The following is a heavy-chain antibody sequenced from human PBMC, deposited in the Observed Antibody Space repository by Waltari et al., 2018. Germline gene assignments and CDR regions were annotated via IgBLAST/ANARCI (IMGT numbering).Heavy chain of an antibody. V-gene: IGHV3-48*02. CDR2: ISPDGKMF. D-gene: IGHD4-4*01. CDR3: ARDMEYCSTPGCHS. Sequence: DVQLVETGGGLVQPGQSLRLSCNAAGFSCTDFTSGMAWDRQAPGKGLERVAYISPDGKMFFYADSVRGRFTVSRDNTDNKLYLQMNSLRDDDTAMYYCARDMEYCSTPGCHSWGQGTLVTVSS. CDR1: GFSCTDFTSG. J-gene: IGHJ1*01.